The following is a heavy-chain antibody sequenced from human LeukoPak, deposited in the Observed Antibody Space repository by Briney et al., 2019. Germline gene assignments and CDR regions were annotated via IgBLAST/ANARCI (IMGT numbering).Heavy chain of an antibody. V-gene: IGHV4-31*03. CDR2: IYYSGST. J-gene: IGHJ5*02. CDR3: AREMDYYDTGGYYLQWFDP. Sequence: SETLSLTCTVSGGSISSGGYYWSWIRRHPGKGLEWIGYIYYSGSTSYNPSLKSRVSISFDTSKNQFFLKLNSVTAADTAVYYCAREMDYYDTGGYYLQWFDPWGQGTLVTVSS. D-gene: IGHD3-22*01. CDR1: GGSISSGGYY.